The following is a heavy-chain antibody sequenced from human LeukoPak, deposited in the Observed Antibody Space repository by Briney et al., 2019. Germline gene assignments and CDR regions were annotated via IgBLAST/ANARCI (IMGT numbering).Heavy chain of an antibody. J-gene: IGHJ4*02. Sequence: PGGSLRLSCAASGFTFSSYDMHWVRQAPGKGLEWVSAISGSGGSTYYADSVKGRFTISRDNSKNTLYLQMDSLRAEDTAVYYCARGPMVRGVFIRRSKSGYLDNWGQGTLVTVSS. CDR2: ISGSGGST. CDR3: ARGPMVRGVFIRRSKSGYLDN. V-gene: IGHV3-23*01. CDR1: GFTFSSYD. D-gene: IGHD3-10*01.